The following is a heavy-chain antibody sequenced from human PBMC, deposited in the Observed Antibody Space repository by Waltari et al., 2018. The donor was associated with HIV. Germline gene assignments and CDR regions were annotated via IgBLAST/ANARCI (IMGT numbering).Heavy chain of an antibody. CDR2: INAGNGNT. CDR1: GYTFTSYA. V-gene: IGHV1-3*01. D-gene: IGHD2-15*01. J-gene: IGHJ4*02. Sequence: QVQLVQSGAEVKKPGASVKVSCKASGYTFTSYAMHWVRQAPGQRLEWMGWINAGNGNTKYSKKFQGRVTITRDTSASTAYMELSSLRSEDTAVYYCARDIPRMGIDYWGQGTLVTVSS. CDR3: ARDIPRMGIDY.